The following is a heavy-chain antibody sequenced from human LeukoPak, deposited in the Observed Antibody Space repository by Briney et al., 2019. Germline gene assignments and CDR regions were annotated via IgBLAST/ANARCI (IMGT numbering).Heavy chain of an antibody. Sequence: GGSLRLSCAASGFTFSSYGMNWVRQAPGKGLEWVSSISSSSSYIYYADSVKGRFTISRDNAKNSLYLQMNSLRAEDTAVYYCARVFDFWSGYHDYWGQGTLVTVSS. J-gene: IGHJ4*02. D-gene: IGHD3-3*01. CDR3: ARVFDFWSGYHDY. CDR2: ISSSSSYI. CDR1: GFTFSSYG. V-gene: IGHV3-21*01.